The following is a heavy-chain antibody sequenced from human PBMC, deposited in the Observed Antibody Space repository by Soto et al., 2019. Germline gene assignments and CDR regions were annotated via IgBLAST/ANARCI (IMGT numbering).Heavy chain of an antibody. CDR3: ARGDYYDSSGYYYGLSLGFDY. D-gene: IGHD3-22*01. CDR1: GGSFSGYY. CDR2: INHSGST. J-gene: IGHJ4*02. V-gene: IGHV4-34*01. Sequence: PSETLSLTCAVYGGSFSGYYWSWIRQPPGKGLEWIGEINHSGSTNYNPSLESRVTISVDTSKNQFSLKLSSVTAADTAVYYCARGDYYDSSGYYYGLSLGFDYWGQGTLVTVSS.